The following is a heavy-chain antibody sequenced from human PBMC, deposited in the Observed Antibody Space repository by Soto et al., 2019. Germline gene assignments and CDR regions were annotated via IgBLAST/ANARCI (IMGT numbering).Heavy chain of an antibody. J-gene: IGHJ4*02. CDR2: IYYSGST. D-gene: IGHD3-22*01. CDR3: ARADSSGYSPDFDY. V-gene: IGHV4-30-4*01. CDR1: GGSISSGDYY. Sequence: PSETLSLTCTVSGGSISSGDYYWSWIRQPPGKGLEWIGYIYYSGSTYYNPSLKSRVTISVDTSKNQFSLKLSSVTAADTAVYYCARADSSGYSPDFDYWGQGTLVTVSS.